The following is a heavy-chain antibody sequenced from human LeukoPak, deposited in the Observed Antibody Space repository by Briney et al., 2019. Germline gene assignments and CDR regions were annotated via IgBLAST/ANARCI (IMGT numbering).Heavy chain of an antibody. V-gene: IGHV3-30-3*01. CDR3: ARDRAHYGSGTLFDY. Sequence: PGRSLRLSCAASGFTFSSYAMHWVRQAPGKGPEWVAVISYDGSNKYYADSVKGRFTISRDNSKNTLYLQMNSLRAEDTAVYYCARDRAHYGSGTLFDYWGQGTLITVSS. D-gene: IGHD3-10*01. CDR1: GFTFSSYA. J-gene: IGHJ4*02. CDR2: ISYDGSNK.